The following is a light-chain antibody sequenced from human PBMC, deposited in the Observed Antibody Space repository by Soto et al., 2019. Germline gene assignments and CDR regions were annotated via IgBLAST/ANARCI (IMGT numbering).Light chain of an antibody. CDR2: AAS. CDR1: QSISSW. J-gene: IGKJ5*01. Sequence: DIQMTQSPSSVSASVGDRVTITCRASQSISSWLAWYQQKPGTVPRLLIYAASILQDGVPSRFSGSGAGTEFTLTITSLQPEDFGTYYCQQGDSFPITFGQGTRLEMK. V-gene: IGKV1-12*01. CDR3: QQGDSFPIT.